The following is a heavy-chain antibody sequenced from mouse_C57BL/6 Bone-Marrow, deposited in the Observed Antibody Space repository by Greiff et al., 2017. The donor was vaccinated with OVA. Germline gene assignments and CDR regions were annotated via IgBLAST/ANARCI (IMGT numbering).Heavy chain of an antibody. CDR3: AREDDYDWYCDV. D-gene: IGHD2-4*01. J-gene: IGHJ1*03. V-gene: IGHV1-82*01. Sequence: VQLQQSGPELVKPGASVKISCKAYGYAFSSSWMHWVKQRPGKGLEWIGRIYPGDGDTNYNGKFKGKATLTADKSSSTAYMQLSSLTSEDSAVYFCAREDDYDWYCDVWGTGTTVTVSS. CDR1: GYAFSSSW. CDR2: IYPGDGDT.